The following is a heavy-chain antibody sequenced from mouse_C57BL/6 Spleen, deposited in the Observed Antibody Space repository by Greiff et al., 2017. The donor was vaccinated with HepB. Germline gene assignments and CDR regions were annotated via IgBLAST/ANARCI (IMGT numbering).Heavy chain of an antibody. J-gene: IGHJ2*01. CDR2: ISDGGSYT. CDR3: ARDRYYGSSYFDY. V-gene: IGHV5-4*01. D-gene: IGHD1-1*01. Sequence: EVKVEESGGGLVKPGGSLKLSCAASGFTFSSYAMSWVRQTPEKRLEWVATISDGGSYTYYPDNVKGRFTISRDNAKNNLYLQMSHLKSEDTAMYYCARDRYYGSSYFDYWGQGTTLTVSS. CDR1: GFTFSSYA.